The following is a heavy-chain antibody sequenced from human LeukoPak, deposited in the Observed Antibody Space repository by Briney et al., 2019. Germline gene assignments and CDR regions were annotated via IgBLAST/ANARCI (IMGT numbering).Heavy chain of an antibody. D-gene: IGHD1-26*01. CDR2: ISAYSGNT. J-gene: IGHJ4*02. V-gene: IGHV1-18*01. Sequence: ASVKVSCKASGYTFTSYGISWVRQAPGQGLEWMGWISAYSGNTNYAQKLQGRVTMTTDTSTSTAYMELRSLRSDDTAVYYCARDLVGATALDYWGQGTLVTVSS. CDR3: ARDLVGATALDY. CDR1: GYTFTSYG.